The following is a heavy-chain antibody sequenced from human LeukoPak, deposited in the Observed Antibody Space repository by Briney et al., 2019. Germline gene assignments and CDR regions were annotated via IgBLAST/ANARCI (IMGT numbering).Heavy chain of an antibody. CDR2: IKQDGSEK. J-gene: IGHJ3*02. V-gene: IGHV3-7*01. CDR1: GFTLSSYW. CDR3: ARLGNWGGNAFDI. D-gene: IGHD7-27*01. Sequence: GGSLRLSCAASGFTLSSYWMSWVRQAPGKGLEWVANIKQDGSEKYYVDSVKGRFTISRDNAKNSLYLQVNSLRAEDTAVYYCARLGNWGGNAFDIWGQGTMVTVSS.